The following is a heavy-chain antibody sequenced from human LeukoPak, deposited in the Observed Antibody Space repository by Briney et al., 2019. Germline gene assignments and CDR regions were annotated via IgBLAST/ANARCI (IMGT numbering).Heavy chain of an antibody. CDR3: AAAPGYYYYMDV. Sequence: SETLSLTCTVSGYSISSGSYYWSWIRQPAGKGLEWIGRIYTSGSTNYNPSLKSRVTISVDTSKNQFSLKLSSVTAADTAVYYCAAAPGYYYYMDVWGKGTTVTVSS. CDR1: GYSISSGSYY. J-gene: IGHJ6*03. D-gene: IGHD6-25*01. CDR2: IYTSGST. V-gene: IGHV4-61*02.